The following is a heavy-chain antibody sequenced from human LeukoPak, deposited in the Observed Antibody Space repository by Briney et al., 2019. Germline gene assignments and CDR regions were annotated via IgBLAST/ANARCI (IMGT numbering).Heavy chain of an antibody. J-gene: IGHJ4*02. CDR1: GFTFSSYL. Sequence: GGSLRLSCAASGFTFSSYLMHWVRQAPGKGLVWVSHINSDESSTSYADSVKGRFTISRDNAKNSLYLQMDSLRDDDTAAYYCARSAFGGKAHCLDFWGQGTLVTVSS. V-gene: IGHV3-74*01. D-gene: IGHD3-10*01. CDR2: INSDESST. CDR3: ARSAFGGKAHCLDF.